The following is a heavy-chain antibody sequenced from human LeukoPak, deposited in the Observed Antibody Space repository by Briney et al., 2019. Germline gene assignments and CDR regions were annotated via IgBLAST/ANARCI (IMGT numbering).Heavy chain of an antibody. V-gene: IGHV4-34*01. CDR1: GGSFSGYY. D-gene: IGHD2-15*01. J-gene: IGHJ5*02. CDR2: INHSGST. Sequence: PSETLSLTCAVYGGSFSGYYWSWIRQPPGKGLEWIGEINHSGSTNYNPSLKSRVTISVDTSKNQFSLKLSSVTAADTAVYYCARGGGYCSGGSCYSLNWFDPRGQGTLVTVSS. CDR3: ARGGGYCSGGSCYSLNWFDP.